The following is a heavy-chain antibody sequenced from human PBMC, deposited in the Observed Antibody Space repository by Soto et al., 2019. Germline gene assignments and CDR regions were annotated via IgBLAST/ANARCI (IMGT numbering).Heavy chain of an antibody. CDR3: ERGHQVGGYFGY. J-gene: IGHJ4*02. D-gene: IGHD3-10*01. V-gene: IGHV3-30-3*01. Sequence: GGSLRLSCAASGFTFSSYAMHWVRQAPGKGLEWVAVISYDGSNKYYADSVKGRFTISRDNSKNTLYLQMNSLRAEDTAVYYCERGHQVGGYFGYWGQGTLVTVSS. CDR1: GFTFSSYA. CDR2: ISYDGSNK.